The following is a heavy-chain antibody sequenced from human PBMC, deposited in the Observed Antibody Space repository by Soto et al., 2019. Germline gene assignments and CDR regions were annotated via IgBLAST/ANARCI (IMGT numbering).Heavy chain of an antibody. CDR3: AREVYSSAHYYFDY. CDR1: GFTVSSNY. CDR2: IYSGGST. J-gene: IGHJ4*02. D-gene: IGHD5-18*01. Sequence: PGGSLRLSCAASGFTVSSNYMSWARQAPGKGLEWVSVIYSGGSTYYADSVKGRFTISRDNSKNTLYLQMNSLRAEDTAVYYCAREVYSSAHYYFDYWGQGTLVTVSS. V-gene: IGHV3-53*01.